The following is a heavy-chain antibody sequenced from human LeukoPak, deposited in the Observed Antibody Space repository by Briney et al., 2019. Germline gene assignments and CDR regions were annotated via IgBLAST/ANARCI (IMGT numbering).Heavy chain of an antibody. CDR2: INHSGST. D-gene: IGHD5-12*01. CDR1: GGSFSGYY. V-gene: IGHV4-34*01. Sequence: PSETLSLTCAVYGGSFSGYYWSWIRQPPGKGLEWIGEINHSGSTNYNPSLKSRVTISVDTSKNQFSLKLSSVTAADTAVYYCARGLRGYSGFQPRWGGYYYYMDVWGKGTTVTVSS. J-gene: IGHJ6*03. CDR3: ARGLRGYSGFQPRWGGYYYYMDV.